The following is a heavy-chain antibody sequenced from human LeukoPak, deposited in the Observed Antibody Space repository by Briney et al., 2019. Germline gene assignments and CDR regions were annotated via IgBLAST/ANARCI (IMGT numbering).Heavy chain of an antibody. CDR3: AKPHTTGNNYYYYMDV. J-gene: IGHJ6*03. D-gene: IGHD1-1*01. CDR2: ISSSGAST. V-gene: IGHV3-23*01. Sequence: GGSLRLSCAASGFTLSSYAMSWVRQAPGKGLEWVSAISSSGASTFYADSVKGRFTISRDNSKNTLYLQMNSLRAEDTAVYYCAKPHTTGNNYYYYMDVWGKGTTVTVSS. CDR1: GFTLSSYA.